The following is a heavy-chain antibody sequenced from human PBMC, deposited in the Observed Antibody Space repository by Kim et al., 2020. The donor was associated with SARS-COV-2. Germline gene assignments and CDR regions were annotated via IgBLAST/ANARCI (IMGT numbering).Heavy chain of an antibody. CDR1: GGSISSSSYY. CDR3: ARRTDLVVVGIRQFDP. V-gene: IGHV4-39*01. J-gene: IGHJ5*02. Sequence: SETLSLTCTVSGGSISSSSYYWGWIRQPPGKGLEWIGSIYYSGSTYYNPSLKSRVTISVDTSKNQFSLKLSSVTAADTAVYYCARRTDLVVVGIRQFDPWGQGTLVTVSS. D-gene: IGHD3-22*01. CDR2: IYYSGST.